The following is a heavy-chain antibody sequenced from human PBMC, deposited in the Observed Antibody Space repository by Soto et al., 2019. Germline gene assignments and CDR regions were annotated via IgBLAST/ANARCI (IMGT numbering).Heavy chain of an antibody. D-gene: IGHD6-19*01. Sequence: EVQLVESGGGLVKPGGSLRLSCAASGFTFSSYSMNWVRQAPGKGLEWVSSISSSSSYIYYADSVKGRFTISRDNDKNSLYLQMNSLRAEDTAVYYCARHYSSGWTRAAFDIWGQGTMVTGSS. J-gene: IGHJ3*02. CDR2: ISSSSSYI. CDR3: ARHYSSGWTRAAFDI. V-gene: IGHV3-21*01. CDR1: GFTFSSYS.